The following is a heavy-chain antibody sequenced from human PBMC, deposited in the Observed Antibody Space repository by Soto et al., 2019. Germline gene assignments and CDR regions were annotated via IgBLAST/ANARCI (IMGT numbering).Heavy chain of an antibody. Sequence: GASVKVSCKASGYTFTSYDINWVRQATGQGLEWMGWMNPNSGNTGYAQKFQGRVTMTRNTSISTAYMELSSLRSEDTAVYYCARXRIVAARMRYWFDPWGQGTLVTVSS. D-gene: IGHD2-8*01. J-gene: IGHJ5*02. CDR2: MNPNSGNT. V-gene: IGHV1-8*01. CDR3: ARXRIVAARMRYWFDP. CDR1: GYTFTSYD.